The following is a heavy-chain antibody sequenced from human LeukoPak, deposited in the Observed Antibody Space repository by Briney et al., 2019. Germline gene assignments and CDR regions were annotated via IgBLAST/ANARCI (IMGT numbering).Heavy chain of an antibody. CDR3: AREPTYSYGSGSLDY. CDR2: IKQDESEK. D-gene: IGHD3-10*01. V-gene: IGHV3-7*01. J-gene: IGHJ4*02. Sequence: GGSLRLSCAVSRFTFSSYWISWVRQAPGKGLEWVANIKQDESEKYFVDSVTGRFTISRDNAKNSLYLQMNSLRADDTAVYYCAREPTYSYGSGSLDYWGQGTLVTVSS. CDR1: RFTFSSYW.